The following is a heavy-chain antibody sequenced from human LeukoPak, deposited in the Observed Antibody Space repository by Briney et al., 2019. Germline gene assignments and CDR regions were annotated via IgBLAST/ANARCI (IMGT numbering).Heavy chain of an antibody. Sequence: GGSLRLSCAASGFTFDDYAMSWVRQAPGKGLEWVSAISGSGGSTYYADSVKGRFTISRDNSKNTLSLQMNSLRAEDTAVYYCAKDFNGNYYSLWGYWGQGTLVTVSS. V-gene: IGHV3-23*01. CDR1: GFTFDDYA. J-gene: IGHJ4*02. CDR2: ISGSGGST. CDR3: AKDFNGNYYSLWGY. D-gene: IGHD1-26*01.